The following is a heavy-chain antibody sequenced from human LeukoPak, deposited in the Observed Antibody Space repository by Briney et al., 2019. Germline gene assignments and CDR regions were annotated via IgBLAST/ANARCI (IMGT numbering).Heavy chain of an antibody. D-gene: IGHD4-17*01. CDR2: INPNSGGT. CDR1: GYTFTGDY. Sequence: GASVKVSCKASGYTFTGDYMHWVRQAPGQGLEWMGRINPNSGGTNYAQRFQGRVTMTRDTSISTAHMELSRLRSDDTAVYYCARTSFGDYAYDYWGQGTLVTVSS. CDR3: ARTSFGDYAYDY. J-gene: IGHJ4*02. V-gene: IGHV1-2*06.